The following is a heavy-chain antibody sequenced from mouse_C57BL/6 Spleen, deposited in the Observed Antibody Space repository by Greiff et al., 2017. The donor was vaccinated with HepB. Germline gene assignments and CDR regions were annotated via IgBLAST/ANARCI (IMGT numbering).Heavy chain of an antibody. V-gene: IGHV14-4*01. CDR2: IDPENGDT. J-gene: IGHJ2*01. D-gene: IGHD6-5*01. CDR3: TTRYALDY. Sequence: EVQLQQSGAELVRPGASVKLSCTASGFNIKDDYMHWVKQRPEQGLEWIGWIDPENGDTEYASKFQGKATITADTSSNTAYLQLSSLTSEDTAVYYCTTRYALDYWGQGTTLTVSS. CDR1: GFNIKDDY.